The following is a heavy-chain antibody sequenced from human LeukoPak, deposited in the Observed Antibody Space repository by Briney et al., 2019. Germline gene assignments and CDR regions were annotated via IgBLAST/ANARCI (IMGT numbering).Heavy chain of an antibody. J-gene: IGHJ4*02. CDR1: GFTFRSYA. CDR2: ISGSGGTT. D-gene: IGHD6-19*01. V-gene: IGHV3-23*01. Sequence: GGSLRLSCAASGFTFRSYAMSWVRQAPGKGLEWVSAISGSGGTTHYADSGKGRLTISRDNSKNTLYLQMNSLRAEDTAVYYCAKDRVGIALAGEFDYWGQGTLVTVSS. CDR3: AKDRVGIALAGEFDY.